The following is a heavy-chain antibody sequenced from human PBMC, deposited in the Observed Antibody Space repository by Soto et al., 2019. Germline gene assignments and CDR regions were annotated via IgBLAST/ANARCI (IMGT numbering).Heavy chain of an antibody. D-gene: IGHD5-12*01. CDR2: IYYRGST. V-gene: IGHV4-31*03. J-gene: IGHJ4*02. Sequence: QVQLQESGPGLVKPSQTLSLTCTVSGGSISSGGYYWSWIRQHPGKGLEWIGYIYYRGSTYYNPSLKSRVTISVDTSKNQFSLKLSSVTAADTAVYYCARESSGWLQGPEVGPDYWGQGTLVTVSS. CDR3: ARESSGWLQGPEVGPDY. CDR1: GGSISSGGYY.